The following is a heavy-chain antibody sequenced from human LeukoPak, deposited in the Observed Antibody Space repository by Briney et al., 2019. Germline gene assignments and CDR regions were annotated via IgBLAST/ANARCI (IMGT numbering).Heavy chain of an antibody. CDR2: ISSSGDT. CDR3: AKDAVGATAYYFDY. Sequence: GGSLRLSCAASGLTFSSYAMSWVRQAPGKGLEWVSAISSSGDTYYAGSVKDRFTISRDNSKNTLYLQMNSLRAEDTAVYYCAKDAVGATAYYFDYWGQGTLVTVSS. CDR1: GLTFSSYA. D-gene: IGHD1-26*01. J-gene: IGHJ4*02. V-gene: IGHV3-23*01.